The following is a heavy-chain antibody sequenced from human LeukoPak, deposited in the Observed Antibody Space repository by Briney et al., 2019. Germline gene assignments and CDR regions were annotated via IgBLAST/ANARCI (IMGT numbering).Heavy chain of an antibody. D-gene: IGHD3-16*02. V-gene: IGHV3-7*01. CDR3: ARVKEDFDWGSYHLDH. J-gene: IGHJ4*02. CDR1: GFTFSSYW. CDR2: IKQDGSEK. Sequence: GGSLRLSCAASGFTFSSYWMSWVRQAPGKGLEWLANIKQDGSEKFHADSVKGRFTISRDNAKNSLFLQMNSLRAGDAAVYYCARVKEDFDWGSYHLDHWGQGILVTVSS.